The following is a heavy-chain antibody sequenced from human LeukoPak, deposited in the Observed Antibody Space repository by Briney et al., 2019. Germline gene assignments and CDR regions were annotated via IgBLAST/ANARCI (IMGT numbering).Heavy chain of an antibody. J-gene: IGHJ3*02. Sequence: GASVKVSCKASGYTFTSYDINWVRQATGQGLEWMGWMNSNSGNTGYAQKFQGKVTMTRTTSISTAYMELSSLRSEDTAVYYCARVNRNDAFDIWGQGTMVTVSS. CDR2: MNSNSGNT. CDR1: GYTFTSYD. CDR3: ARVNRNDAFDI. V-gene: IGHV1-8*01.